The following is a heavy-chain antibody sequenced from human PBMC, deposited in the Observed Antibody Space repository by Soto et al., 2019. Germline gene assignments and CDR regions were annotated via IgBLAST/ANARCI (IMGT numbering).Heavy chain of an antibody. V-gene: IGHV3-30-3*01. CDR1: GFTFSSYA. CDR3: ARDRSPLYGVPYFDY. CDR2: ISYDGSNK. Sequence: PGGSLRLSCAASGFTFSSYAMHWVRQAPGKGLEWVAAISYDGSNKYYADSVKGRFTISRDNSKNTLYLQMNSLRAEDTAVYYCARDRSPLYGVPYFDYWGQGTLVTVSS. J-gene: IGHJ4*02. D-gene: IGHD4-17*01.